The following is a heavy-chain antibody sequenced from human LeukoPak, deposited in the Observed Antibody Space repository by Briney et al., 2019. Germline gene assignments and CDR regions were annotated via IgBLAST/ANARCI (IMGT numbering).Heavy chain of an antibody. D-gene: IGHD1-26*01. V-gene: IGHV4-61*01. CDR2: IYDSGST. CDR3: AKGILVGATGYSFDY. Sequence: SETLSLTCTVSGGSVSSGRYYWTWIRQPPGKGLEWIGYIYDSGSTNYNPSLKSQVTISIDTSKNQFSLKLNSVTAADTAVYYCAKGILVGATGYSFDYWGQGTLVTVSA. CDR1: GGSVSSGRYY. J-gene: IGHJ4*02.